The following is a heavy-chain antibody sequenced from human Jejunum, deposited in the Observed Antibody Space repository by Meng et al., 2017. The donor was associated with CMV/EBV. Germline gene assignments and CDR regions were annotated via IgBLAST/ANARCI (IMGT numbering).Heavy chain of an antibody. CDR1: TDSITNYC. J-gene: IGHJ4*02. CDR2: VLYSGNT. D-gene: IGHD4-11*01. CDR3: ASAPFLDSKGDYFEY. Sequence: STDSITNYCWSWIRQPPRKGREWIGYVLYSGNTVCNPSLKSRVTVSLDASKNQFSLKLTSVTPADTAVYYCASAPFLDSKGDYFEYWGQGTLVTVSS. V-gene: IGHV4-59*01.